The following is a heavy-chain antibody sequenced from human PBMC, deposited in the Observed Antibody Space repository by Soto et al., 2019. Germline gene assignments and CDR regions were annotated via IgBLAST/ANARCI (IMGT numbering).Heavy chain of an antibody. CDR3: ARDGSSTSIAGDVHHYGMDG. CDR1: GFTFSSYE. D-gene: IGHD2-2*01. J-gene: IGHJ6*01. CDR2: ISSSGSTI. V-gene: IGHV3-48*03. Sequence: RLSCAASGFTFSSYEMNWVRQAPWKVLEWVSYISSSGSTIYYADSVKGRFTISRDNAKNSLYLQMNSLRAEDTAVYYCARDGSSTSIAGDVHHYGMDGLGQGTTVRVSS.